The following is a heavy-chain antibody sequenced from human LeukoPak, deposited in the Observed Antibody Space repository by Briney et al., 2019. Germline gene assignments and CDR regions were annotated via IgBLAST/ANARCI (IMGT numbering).Heavy chain of an antibody. D-gene: IGHD1-26*01. CDR3: ARGRRVGATINWFDP. Sequence: ASVKVSCKASGYTFTGYYMHWVRQAPGQGLEWMGRINPNSGGTNYAQKFQGRVTMTRDTSISTAYMELSRLRSDDTAVYYCARGRRVGATINWFDPWGQGTLVTVSS. CDR2: INPNSGGT. J-gene: IGHJ5*02. V-gene: IGHV1-2*06. CDR1: GYTFTGYY.